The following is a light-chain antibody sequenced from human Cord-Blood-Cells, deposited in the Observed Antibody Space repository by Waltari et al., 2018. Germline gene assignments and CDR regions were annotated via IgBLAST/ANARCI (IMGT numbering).Light chain of an antibody. CDR3: CSYAVSSTRV. J-gene: IGLJ3*02. Sequence: QSALTQPASVSGSPGQSITISCTGTSSDVGSYHLVSWYQQHPGKAPELMTYEGSKRTSGVSNRSSGSPSDNTASLAISELQAEDAADYYFCSYAVSSTRVFGGGTKLAVL. CDR1: SSDVGSYHL. CDR2: EGS. V-gene: IGLV2-23*01.